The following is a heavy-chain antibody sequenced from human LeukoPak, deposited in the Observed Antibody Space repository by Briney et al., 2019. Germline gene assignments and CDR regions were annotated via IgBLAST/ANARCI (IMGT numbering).Heavy chain of an antibody. Sequence: SETLSLTCTVSGGPISSYYWSWIRQPPGKGLEWIGYIYYSGSNNYNTSLKSRVTISVDTSKNQFSLKLSSVTAAATAVYYCARGTKDLVLITWYYYMDVWGKGTTVTVSS. CDR1: GGPISSYY. D-gene: IGHD3-10*01. CDR2: IYYSGSN. J-gene: IGHJ6*03. V-gene: IGHV4-59*01. CDR3: ARGTKDLVLITWYYYMDV.